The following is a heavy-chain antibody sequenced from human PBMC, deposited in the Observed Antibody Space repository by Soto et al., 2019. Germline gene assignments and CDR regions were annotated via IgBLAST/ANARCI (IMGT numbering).Heavy chain of an antibody. J-gene: IGHJ4*02. CDR1: GGTFSNYA. V-gene: IGHV1-69*18. D-gene: IGHD6-19*01. CDR3: ARDAGIPVVGRGTSFEY. CDR2: IIPIFASP. Sequence: QAQLVQSGAEVKKPGSSVKVSCKASGGTFSNYAITWVRQAPGQGLEWMGTIIPIFASPRYAQKFQGRVTITADDSTSTTYMDLSSLRSEDTAVYYCARDAGIPVVGRGTSFEYWGQGTLVIVSS.